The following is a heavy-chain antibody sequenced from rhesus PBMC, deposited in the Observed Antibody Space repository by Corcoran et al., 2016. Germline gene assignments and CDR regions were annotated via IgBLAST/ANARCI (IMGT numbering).Heavy chain of an antibody. Sequence: EVQLVESGGGLVQPGGSLRLSCAASGFTFSSYGLSWVRPAPGKGLEGLPTIISASKYRDSADSGKGRFTIARENAKRALSLNMNIRGADDTAVDYGTSMRGTTSYFEFWGQGALVTVSS. D-gene: IGHD1-20*01. V-gene: IGHV3S16*01. CDR3: TSMRGTTSYFEF. CDR1: GFTFSSYG. CDR2: IISASKYR. J-gene: IGHJ1*01.